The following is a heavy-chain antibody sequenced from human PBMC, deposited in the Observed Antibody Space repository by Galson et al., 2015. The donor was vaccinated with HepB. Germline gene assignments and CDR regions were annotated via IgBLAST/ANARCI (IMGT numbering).Heavy chain of an antibody. CDR2: IYYSGST. CDR1: GGSISSRSYY. J-gene: IGHJ4*02. V-gene: IGHV4-39*01. CDR3: ATNPFYYGSGSYYDY. Sequence: CTVSGGSISSRSYYWGWIRQPPGKGLEWIGSIYYSGSTYYNSSLKSRVTISVDTPKNQFSLKLSSVTAADTAVYYCATNPFYYGSGSYYDYWGQGTLVTVSS. D-gene: IGHD3-10*01.